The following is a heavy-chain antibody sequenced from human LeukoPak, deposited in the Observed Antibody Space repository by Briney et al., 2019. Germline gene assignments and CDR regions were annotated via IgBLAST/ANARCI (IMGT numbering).Heavy chain of an antibody. CDR2: INHSGST. D-gene: IGHD1/OR15-1a*01. J-gene: IGHJ4*02. Sequence: SETLSLTCAVYGGSFSGYYWSWIRQPPGKGLEWIGEINHSGSTNYSPSLKSRVTISVDTSKNQFSLKLSSVTAADTAVYYCARGTRGTVPTTFDYWGQGTLVTVSS. CDR3: ARGTRGTVPTTFDY. V-gene: IGHV4-34*01. CDR1: GGSFSGYY.